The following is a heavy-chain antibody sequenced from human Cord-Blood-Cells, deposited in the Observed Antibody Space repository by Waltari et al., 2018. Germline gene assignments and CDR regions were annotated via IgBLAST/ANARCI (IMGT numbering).Heavy chain of an antibody. J-gene: IGHJ4*02. Sequence: QVQLQESGPGLVKPSETLSPTCTVSGYSISRGYYWGWIRQPPGKGLEWIGSIYHSGSTYYNPSLKSRVTISVDTSKNQFSLKLSSVTAADTAVYYCARPSLTVTGDYWGQGTLVTVSS. V-gene: IGHV4-38-2*02. CDR2: IYHSGST. CDR1: GYSISRGYY. CDR3: ARPSLTVTGDY. D-gene: IGHD4-4*01.